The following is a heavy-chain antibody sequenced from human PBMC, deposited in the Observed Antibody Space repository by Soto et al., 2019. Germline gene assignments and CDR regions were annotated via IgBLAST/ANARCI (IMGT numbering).Heavy chain of an antibody. V-gene: IGHV4-59*01. D-gene: IGHD2-15*01. CDR2: IYYSGST. CDR1: GGSISSYY. CDR3: ARDDVLCDGGRCYGVPLDV. J-gene: IGHJ6*04. Sequence: SETLSLTCTVSGGSISSYYWSWIRQPPGKGLEWIGYIYYSGSTNYNPSLKSRVTISVDTSKNQFSLKLSSVTAEDTAVYYCARDDVLCDGGRCYGVPLDVWGKGTTVTVSS.